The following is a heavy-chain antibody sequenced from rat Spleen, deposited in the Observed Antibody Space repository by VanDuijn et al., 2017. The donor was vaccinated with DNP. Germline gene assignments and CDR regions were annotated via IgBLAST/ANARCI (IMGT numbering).Heavy chain of an antibody. D-gene: IGHD1-12*03. CDR1: GYSITISY. J-gene: IGHJ1*01. CDR3: ARGNDGYFPNWYFDL. CDR2: ISYSGST. V-gene: IGHV3-1*01. Sequence: EVQLQESGPGLVKPSQSLSLTCSVTGYSITISYRWNWIRKFPGDKMEWIGHISYSGSTGYNPSLKSRISITRDTSKNQFFLHLNSVTTEDTATYYCARGNDGYFPNWYFDLWGPGTMVTVSS.